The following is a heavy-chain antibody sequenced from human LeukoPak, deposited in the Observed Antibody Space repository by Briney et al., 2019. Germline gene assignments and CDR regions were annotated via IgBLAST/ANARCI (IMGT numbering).Heavy chain of an antibody. CDR2: ISYDGSYK. D-gene: IGHD4-17*01. CDR3: ARETGSAVGSTDFDY. V-gene: IGHV3-30*03. CDR1: GFTFSTFG. J-gene: IGHJ4*02. Sequence: GGSLRPSCAASGFTFSTFGMHWVRQAPGKGLEWVAVISYDGSYKFHTDSVKGRFTISRDNSKNTLYLQMNSLRAEDTAVYYCARETGSAVGSTDFDYWGQGTLVTVSS.